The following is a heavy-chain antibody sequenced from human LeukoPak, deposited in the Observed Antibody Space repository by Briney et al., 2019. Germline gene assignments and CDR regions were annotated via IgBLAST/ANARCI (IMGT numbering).Heavy chain of an antibody. CDR1: GYTLTELS. J-gene: IGHJ3*02. CDR3: ATDTSDNNDGFDI. CDR2: FDPEAGKT. D-gene: IGHD2/OR15-2a*01. Sequence: ASVKVSCKVSGYTLTELSMHWVRQAPGKGLEWMGGFDPEAGKTIYAQNFQGRVTMTEDTSTDTAQMELSSLRSEDTAVYYCATDTSDNNDGFDIWGQGTMVTVSS. V-gene: IGHV1-24*01.